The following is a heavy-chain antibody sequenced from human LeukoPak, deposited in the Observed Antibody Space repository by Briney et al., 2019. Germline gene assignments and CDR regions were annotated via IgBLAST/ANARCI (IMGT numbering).Heavy chain of an antibody. CDR1: GFTFRNYG. CDR3: AKDGEYYDSSGYYDY. J-gene: IGHJ4*02. V-gene: IGHV3-30*18. CDR2: ISYDGSNK. Sequence: GGSLRLSCAASGFTFRNYGMNWVRQAPGKGLEWVTVISYDGSNKYYADSVKGRFTISRDNSKNTLYLQMNSLRAEDTAVYYCAKDGEYYDSSGYYDYWGQGTLVTVSS. D-gene: IGHD3-22*01.